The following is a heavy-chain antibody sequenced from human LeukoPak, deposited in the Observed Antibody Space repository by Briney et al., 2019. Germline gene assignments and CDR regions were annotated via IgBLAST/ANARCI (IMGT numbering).Heavy chain of an antibody. CDR2: IYSGGST. Sequence: PGGSLRLSCAASGFTVSSNYMSWVRQAPGKGLEWVSVIYSGGSTYYADSVKGRFTISRDNSKNTLYLQMNSLRAEDTAVYYCAKDRGYCSGGSCYTRYFDYWGQGTLVTVSS. D-gene: IGHD2-15*01. CDR3: AKDRGYCSGGSCYTRYFDY. J-gene: IGHJ4*02. V-gene: IGHV3-53*01. CDR1: GFTVSSNY.